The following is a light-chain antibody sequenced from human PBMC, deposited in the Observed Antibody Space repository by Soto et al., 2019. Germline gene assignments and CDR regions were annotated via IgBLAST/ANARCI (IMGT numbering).Light chain of an antibody. CDR3: QQRSNWPLT. V-gene: IGKV3-11*01. Sequence: EIELTQSPATLSLSPGETATLSCRASQNVDKFLAWYQQRPGQPPRLLIFDSSNRATGVPVRFSGSGSGTDFTLTISSLEPEDFAVYYCQQRSNWPLTFGQGTRLEIK. J-gene: IGKJ5*01. CDR2: DSS. CDR1: QNVDKF.